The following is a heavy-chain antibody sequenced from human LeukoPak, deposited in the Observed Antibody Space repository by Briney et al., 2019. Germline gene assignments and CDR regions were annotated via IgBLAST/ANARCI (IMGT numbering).Heavy chain of an antibody. CDR1: GFTFDDYA. CDR3: AKERRETNWFDP. Sequence: GGSLRLSCAASGFTFDDYAMHWVGQAPGKGLEWVSGISWNSGSIGYADSVKGRFTISRDNAKNSLYLQMNSLRAEDTALYYCAKERRETNWFDPWGQGTLVTVSS. J-gene: IGHJ5*02. CDR2: ISWNSGSI. V-gene: IGHV3-9*01.